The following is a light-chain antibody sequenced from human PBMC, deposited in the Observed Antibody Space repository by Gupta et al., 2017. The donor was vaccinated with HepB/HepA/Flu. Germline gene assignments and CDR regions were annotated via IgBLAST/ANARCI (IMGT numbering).Light chain of an antibody. CDR1: QSISYW. CDR3: QQYHSYRT. V-gene: IGKV1-5*03. J-gene: IGKJ1*01. CDR2: KAS. Sequence: DIQMTQSPSTLSASVGDRVTITCRASQSISYWLAWYQQKPGKAPKLLIYKASSLESGVPSRLSGSGSGTEFTLTISSLQPDDFATYYCQQYHSYRTFGQGTKVETK.